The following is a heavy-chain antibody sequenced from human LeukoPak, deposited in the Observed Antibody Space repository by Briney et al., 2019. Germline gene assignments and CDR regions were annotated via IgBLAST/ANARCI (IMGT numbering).Heavy chain of an antibody. J-gene: IGHJ4*02. V-gene: IGHV3-23*01. Sequence: GGSLRLSCAASGFTFSNYVMSWVRQAPGKGLEWVSIVSGSGGGTYYADSVKGRFTISRDNSKNSLYMQMSGLRAEDTAVYYCARVLGDFWSGYSHRGQGTLVTVSA. CDR2: VSGSGGGT. CDR1: GFTFSNYV. CDR3: ARVLGDFWSGYSH. D-gene: IGHD3-3*01.